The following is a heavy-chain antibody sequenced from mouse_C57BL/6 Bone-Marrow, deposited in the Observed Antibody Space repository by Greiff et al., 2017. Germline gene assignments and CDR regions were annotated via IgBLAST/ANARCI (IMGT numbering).Heavy chain of an antibody. CDR1: GYTFTSYD. D-gene: IGHD2-4*01. V-gene: IGHV1-85*01. J-gene: IGHJ1*03. CDR2: IYPRDGST. Sequence: VQLQQSGPELVKPGASVKLSCKASGYTFTSYDINWVKQRPGQGLEWIGWIYPRDGSTTYNEKFKGKATLTVDTSSSTAYLELHSLTSEDSAVYFCARRGIYYDYLRFHRYFDVWGTGTTVTVSS. CDR3: ARRGIYYDYLRFHRYFDV.